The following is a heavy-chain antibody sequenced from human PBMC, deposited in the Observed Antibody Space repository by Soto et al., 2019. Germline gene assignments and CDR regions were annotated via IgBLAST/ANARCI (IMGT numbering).Heavy chain of an antibody. CDR2: IYYSGST. V-gene: IGHV4-39*01. J-gene: IGHJ6*03. CDR3: PRLVVPAAIDYYYYMDV. D-gene: IGHD2-2*02. CDR1: GGSISSSSYY. Sequence: SETLSLTCTVSGGSISSSSYYWGWIRQPPGKGLEWIGSIYYSGSTYYNPSLKSRVTISVDTSKNQFSLKLSSVTAADTAVYYCPRLVVPAAIDYYYYMDVWGKGTTVTVSS.